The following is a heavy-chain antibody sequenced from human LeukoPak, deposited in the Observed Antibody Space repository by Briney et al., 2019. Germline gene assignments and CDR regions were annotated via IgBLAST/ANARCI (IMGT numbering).Heavy chain of an antibody. CDR3: ARDGNYCSSTSCYRGPNYYYYYMDV. CDR2: INHSGST. D-gene: IGHD2-2*02. J-gene: IGHJ6*03. V-gene: IGHV4-34*01. Sequence: SETLSLTCAVYGGSFSGYFWSWIRQPPGKGLEWIGEINHSGSTNYNPSLKSRVTISVDTSKNQFSLKLSSVTAADTAVYYCARDGNYCSSTSCYRGPNYYYYYMDVWGKGTTVTVSS. CDR1: GGSFSGYF.